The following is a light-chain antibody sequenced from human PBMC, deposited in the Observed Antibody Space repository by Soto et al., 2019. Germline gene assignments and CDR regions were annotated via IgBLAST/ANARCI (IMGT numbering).Light chain of an antibody. CDR1: NSNVGSNT. Sequence: QPVLTQPPSASGTPGQRVTISCSGGNSNVGSNTVIWYQHLPGTAPKLLIYNNNQRPSGVPDRFSGSKSGTSASLAISGLQSEDEADYYCAAWDDSLNGHAVFGGGTQLTVL. J-gene: IGLJ7*01. V-gene: IGLV1-44*01. CDR2: NNN. CDR3: AAWDDSLNGHAV.